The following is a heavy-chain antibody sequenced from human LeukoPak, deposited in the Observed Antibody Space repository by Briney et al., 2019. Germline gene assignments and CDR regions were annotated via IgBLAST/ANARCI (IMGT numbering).Heavy chain of an antibody. CDR2: ISWNSGSI. CDR3: AKDMGGWLQGLDY. V-gene: IGHV3-9*01. D-gene: IGHD5-24*01. Sequence: PGRSLRLSCAASGFTFDDYAMHWVRQAPGQGLVCVLGISWNSGSIGYADSVKGRFTISRDNAKNSLYLQMNSLRAEDTALYYCAKDMGGWLQGLDYWGQGTLVTVSS. CDR1: GFTFDDYA. J-gene: IGHJ4*02.